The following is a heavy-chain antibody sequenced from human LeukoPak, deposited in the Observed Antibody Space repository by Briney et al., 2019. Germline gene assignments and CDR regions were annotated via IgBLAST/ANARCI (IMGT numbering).Heavy chain of an antibody. V-gene: IGHV1-46*01. CDR2: ISPSGDST. CDR1: GNTFTRNY. D-gene: IGHD3-10*01. Sequence: ASVTVSCTASGNTFTRNYIQWVRQATGQGLEWMGIISPSGDSTTYAQKFQGRVTMTRDTSTRTVYMEPSSLRSEDTAVYYCARDAGYYVSGSSLDYWGQGTLVTVSS. CDR3: ARDAGYYVSGSSLDY. J-gene: IGHJ4*02.